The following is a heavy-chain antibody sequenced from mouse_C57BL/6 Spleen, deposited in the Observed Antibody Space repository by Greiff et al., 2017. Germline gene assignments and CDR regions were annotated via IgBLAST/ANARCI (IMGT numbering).Heavy chain of an antibody. Sequence: QVQLQQPGAELVKPGASVKLSCKASGYTFTSYWMHWVKQRPGRGLEWIGRIDPNSGGTKYNEKFQSKATLTVDKPSSTAYMQLSSLTSEDSAVXYYARCPSLLWYPYFDYWGQGTTLTVSS. CDR3: ARCPSLLWYPYFDY. J-gene: IGHJ2*01. CDR1: GYTFTSYW. V-gene: IGHV1-72*01. CDR2: IDPNSGGT. D-gene: IGHD2-1*01.